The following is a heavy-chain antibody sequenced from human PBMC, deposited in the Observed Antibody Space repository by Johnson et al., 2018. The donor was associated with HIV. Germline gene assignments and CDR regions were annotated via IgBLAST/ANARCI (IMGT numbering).Heavy chain of an antibody. J-gene: IGHJ3*02. CDR3: ARAEQLAGGAFDI. D-gene: IGHD6-6*01. CDR1: GFTFSSSA. V-gene: IGHV3-30*04. Sequence: QVQLVESGGGVVQPGRSLRLSCAASGFTFSSSAMHWVRQAPGKGLEWVAVISYDGSNKYYADSVKGRFTISRDNSKNTLYLQMNSLRAEDTAVYYCARAEQLAGGAFDIWGQGTMVTVSS. CDR2: ISYDGSNK.